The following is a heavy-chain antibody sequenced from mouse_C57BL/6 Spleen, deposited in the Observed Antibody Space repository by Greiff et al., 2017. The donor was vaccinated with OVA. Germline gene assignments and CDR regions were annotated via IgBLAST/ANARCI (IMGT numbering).Heavy chain of an antibody. D-gene: IGHD2-3*01. Sequence: QVQLQQSGAELVKPGASVKISCKASGYAFSSYWMNWVKQRPGKGLAWIGQIYPGDGDTTYNGKFKGKATLTADKSSSTAYMQLSSLTSEDTAVYFCARYDPFAYWGQGTLVTVSA. CDR2: IYPGDGDT. CDR3: ARYDPFAY. J-gene: IGHJ3*01. V-gene: IGHV1-80*01. CDR1: GYAFSSYW.